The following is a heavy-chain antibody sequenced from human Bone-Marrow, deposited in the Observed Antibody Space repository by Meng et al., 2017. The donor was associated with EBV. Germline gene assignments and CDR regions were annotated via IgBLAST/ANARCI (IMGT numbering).Heavy chain of an antibody. Sequence: QAQVVQSGAEVKKPGSSVKVSCKTSGGTFRSDAISWVRQAPGQGLEWMGGLIPLSDAPHYAQKFQGRVTITADESTSTHYLDLSGLRAEDTAVYYCASESGRGFTPDYWGQGTLVTVSS. V-gene: IGHV1-69*01. J-gene: IGHJ4*02. CDR2: LIPLSDAP. D-gene: IGHD3-10*01. CDR3: ASESGRGFTPDY. CDR1: GGTFRSDA.